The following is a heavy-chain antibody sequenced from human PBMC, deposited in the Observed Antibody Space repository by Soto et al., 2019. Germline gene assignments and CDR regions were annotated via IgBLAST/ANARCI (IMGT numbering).Heavy chain of an antibody. J-gene: IGHJ4*02. Sequence: LRLSCADSGFTFSNYGMHWVRQAPGKGLAWVAAISYDGSNKYYADSVEGRFTISRDNSKSTVYLQMNSLRAEDTAIYYCAKDTYYYDSSGYYVFDYWGQGALVTVS. V-gene: IGHV3-30*18. CDR3: AKDTYYYDSSGYYVFDY. CDR1: GFTFSNYG. CDR2: ISYDGSNK. D-gene: IGHD3-22*01.